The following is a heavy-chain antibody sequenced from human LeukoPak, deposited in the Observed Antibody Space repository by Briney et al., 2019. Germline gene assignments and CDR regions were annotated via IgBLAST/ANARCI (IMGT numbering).Heavy chain of an antibody. Sequence: GESLKISCKGSGYSFTSYWIGWVRQMPGKGLEWMGIIYPGDSDTRYSPSFQGQVTISADKSISTAYLQWSSLKASDTAMYYCARVGYCSSISCLVFDYWGQGTLVTVSS. J-gene: IGHJ4*02. D-gene: IGHD2-2*01. CDR2: IYPGDSDT. V-gene: IGHV5-51*01. CDR1: GYSFTSYW. CDR3: ARVGYCSSISCLVFDY.